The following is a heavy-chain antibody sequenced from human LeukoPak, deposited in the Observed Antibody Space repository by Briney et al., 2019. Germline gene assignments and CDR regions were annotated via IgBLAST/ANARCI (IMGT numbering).Heavy chain of an antibody. D-gene: IGHD4-17*01. CDR2: IYYSGRT. V-gene: IGHV4-59*01. CDR1: GGSPRSYY. J-gene: IGHJ4*02. Sequence: SESLSLPCTVSGGSPRSYYWSWIRQPPRQGLEWSGFIYYSGRTKPKPSLKSRVTISVDTSKNQFSLKLSSVTAADTAVYYCARVELGAALRSDDYGDYDLRFRYFDYWGQGTLVTVSS. CDR3: ARVELGAALRSDDYGDYDLRFRYFDY.